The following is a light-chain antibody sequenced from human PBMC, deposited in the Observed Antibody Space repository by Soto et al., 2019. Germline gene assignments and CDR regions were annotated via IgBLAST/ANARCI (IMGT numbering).Light chain of an antibody. CDR3: QQYHHVPYT. Sequence: EIVLTQSPATLSLSPGERATLSCRASQSVSSYLAWYQQKPGQAPRLLIYDASNRATGIPARFSGSGSGTDFTLTISSLEPEDFATYYCQQYHHVPYTFGQGTKVEIK. CDR1: QSVSSY. J-gene: IGKJ2*01. CDR2: DAS. V-gene: IGKV3-11*01.